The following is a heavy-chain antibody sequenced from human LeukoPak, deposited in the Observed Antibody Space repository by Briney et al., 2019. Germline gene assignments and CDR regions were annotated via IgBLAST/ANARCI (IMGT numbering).Heavy chain of an antibody. Sequence: GESLQISCKGSGYSFTNYWIGWVRQLPGKGLEWMGIIYPGDFETRYSPSFQGQVTISADRSISTAYLQWSSLKASDTAMYYCARSDTAMGRLDYWGQGTLVTVSS. J-gene: IGHJ4*02. CDR2: IYPGDFET. V-gene: IGHV5-51*01. CDR1: GYSFTNYW. D-gene: IGHD5-18*01. CDR3: ARSDTAMGRLDY.